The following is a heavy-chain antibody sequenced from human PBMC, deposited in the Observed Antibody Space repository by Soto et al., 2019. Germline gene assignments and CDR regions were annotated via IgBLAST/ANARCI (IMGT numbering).Heavy chain of an antibody. J-gene: IGHJ4*02. CDR2: ISYDGSNK. Sequence: QVQLVESGGGVVQPGRSLRLSCAASGFTFSSYGMHWVRQAPGKGLEWVAVISYDGSNKYYADSVKGRFTISRDNSKNTLDLQMNSLRAEDTAVYYCAKEGGRKMAFDYWGQGTLVTVSS. CDR1: GFTFSSYG. CDR3: AKEGGRKMAFDY. V-gene: IGHV3-30*18.